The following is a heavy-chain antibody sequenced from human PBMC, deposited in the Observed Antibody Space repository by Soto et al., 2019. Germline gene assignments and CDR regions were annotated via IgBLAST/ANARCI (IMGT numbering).Heavy chain of an antibody. CDR3: ARGRRGESAIFGVVTDYYNYMDV. CDR1: GYSFINYD. D-gene: IGHD3-3*01. V-gene: IGHV1-8*01. J-gene: IGHJ6*03. Sequence: GASVKVSCKASGYSFINYDINWVRQATGQGLEWMGWMNPNSGNTGYAQKFQGRLTMTGNTSISTAYMELSGLRSDDTAVYYCARGRRGESAIFGVVTDYYNYMDVWGKGTTVTVSS. CDR2: MNPNSGNT.